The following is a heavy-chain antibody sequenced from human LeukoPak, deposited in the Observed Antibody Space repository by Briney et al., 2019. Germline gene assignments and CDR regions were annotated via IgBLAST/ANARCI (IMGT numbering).Heavy chain of an antibody. Sequence: ASVKVSCKASGGTFSSYAISWVRQAPGQGLEWMGGIIPIFGTANYAQKFQGRVTITADESTSTAYMELSSLRSEDTAVYYCARGAGSGSYLGFDYWGQGTLVTVSS. D-gene: IGHD3-10*01. V-gene: IGHV1-69*13. CDR3: ARGAGSGSYLGFDY. CDR2: IIPIFGTA. CDR1: GGTFSSYA. J-gene: IGHJ4*02.